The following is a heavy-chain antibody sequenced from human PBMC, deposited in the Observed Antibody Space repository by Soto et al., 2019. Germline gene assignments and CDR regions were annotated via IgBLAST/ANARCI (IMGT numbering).Heavy chain of an antibody. J-gene: IGHJ4*02. CDR1: GGTFSSYT. V-gene: IGHV1-69*08. Sequence: QVQLVQSGAEVKKPGSSVKVSCKASGGTFSSYTISWVRQAPGQGLEWMGRIIPILGIANYAQKFQGRVTITADKSTSTANMELSSLRSEDTAVYYCAGEVGGPYYFDYWGQGTLVTVSS. D-gene: IGHD1-26*01. CDR3: AGEVGGPYYFDY. CDR2: IIPILGIA.